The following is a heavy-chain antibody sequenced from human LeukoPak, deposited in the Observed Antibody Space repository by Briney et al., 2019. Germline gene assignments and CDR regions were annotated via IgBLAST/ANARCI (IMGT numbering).Heavy chain of an antibody. CDR2: ISGSGGST. J-gene: IGHJ4*02. V-gene: IGHV3-23*01. CDR3: AKGGSSGYYNFDY. CDR1: GFTFSSYA. Sequence: PGGSLRLSCAASGFTFSSYAMSWDRQAPGKGLEWVSAISGSGGSTYYADSVKGRFTISRDNSKNTLYLQMNSLRAEDTAVYYCAKGGSSGYYNFDYWGQGTLVTVSS. D-gene: IGHD3-22*01.